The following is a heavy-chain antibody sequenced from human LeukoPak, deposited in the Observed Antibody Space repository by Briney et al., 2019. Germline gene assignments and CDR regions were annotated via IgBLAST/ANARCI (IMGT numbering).Heavy chain of an antibody. D-gene: IGHD2-2*01. CDR3: ATGTLGYCSSTSCYAFDY. CDR1: GGSISSYY. V-gene: IGHV4-34*01. J-gene: IGHJ4*02. CDR2: INHSGST. Sequence: PSETLSLTCTVSGGSISSYYWSWIRQPPGKGLEWIGEINHSGSTNYNPSLKSRVTISVDASKNQFSLKLSSVTAADTAVYYCATGTLGYCSSTSCYAFDYWGQGTLVTVSS.